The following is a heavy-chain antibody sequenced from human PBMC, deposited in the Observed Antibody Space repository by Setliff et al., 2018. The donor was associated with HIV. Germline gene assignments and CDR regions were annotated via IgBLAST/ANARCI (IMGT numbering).Heavy chain of an antibody. J-gene: IGHJ5*02. CDR2: IVPTLGSV. V-gene: IGHV1-69*04. CDR3: ARVIGDDFWSGTSNWFDP. CDR1: GDTFGSYA. D-gene: IGHD3-3*01. Sequence: SVKVSCKASGDTFGSYAISWVRQAPGQGLEWMGRIVPTLGSVNYAQKFQGRVTITADKPTPTAYMQIVGQTSEDTAIYYCARVIGDDFWSGTSNWFDPWGQGTVVTVSS.